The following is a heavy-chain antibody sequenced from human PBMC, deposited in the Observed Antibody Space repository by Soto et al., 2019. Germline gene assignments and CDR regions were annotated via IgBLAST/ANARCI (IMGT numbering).Heavy chain of an antibody. D-gene: IGHD6-25*01. CDR3: ATAPGYWASAPLDY. J-gene: IGHJ4*02. CDR2: IKSHTDGGTT. V-gene: IGHV3-15*07. Sequence: VQLVESGGGLVKPGGSPRLSCTVSGLTFTNAWMTWVRQAPGKGLEWVARIKSHTDGGTTDYAAPLQGRFTISRDDSRNTLFLQMNSLKTEDTAVYFCATAPGYWASAPLDYWGQGTLVTVSS. CDR1: GLTFTNAW.